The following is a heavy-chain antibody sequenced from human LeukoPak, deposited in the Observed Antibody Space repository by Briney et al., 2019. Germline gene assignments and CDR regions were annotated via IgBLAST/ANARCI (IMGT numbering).Heavy chain of an antibody. CDR3: ARGRGNWGLSPFDY. D-gene: IGHD7-27*01. Sequence: WIRQPPGKGLEWIGSIYYSGSTYYNPSLKSRVTISVDTSKNQFSLKLSSVTAADTAVYYCARGRGNWGLSPFDYWGQGTLVTVSS. V-gene: IGHV4-39*01. J-gene: IGHJ4*02. CDR2: IYYSGST.